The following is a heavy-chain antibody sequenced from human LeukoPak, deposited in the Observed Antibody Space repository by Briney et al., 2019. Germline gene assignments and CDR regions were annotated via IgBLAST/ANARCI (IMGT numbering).Heavy chain of an antibody. CDR3: ARIREGGTYYYYYYMDV. Sequence: ASVKVSCKASGYTFTSYGISWVRQAPGQGLEWMGWISAYNGNTNYAQKLQGRVTMTTDTSTSTAYMELRSLRSDDTAVYYCARIREGGTYYYYYYMDVWGKGTTVTVSS. CDR2: ISAYNGNT. CDR1: GYTFTSYG. D-gene: IGHD3-16*01. J-gene: IGHJ6*03. V-gene: IGHV1-18*01.